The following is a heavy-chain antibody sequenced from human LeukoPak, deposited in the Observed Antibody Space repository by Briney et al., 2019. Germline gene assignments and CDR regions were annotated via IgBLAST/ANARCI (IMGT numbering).Heavy chain of an antibody. CDR3: ASYGSGSYYYDY. J-gene: IGHJ4*02. CDR2: ISSSSSYI. V-gene: IGHV3-21*01. D-gene: IGHD3-10*01. CDR1: GFTFSSYS. Sequence: KSGGSLRLSCAASGFTFSSYSMNWVRQAPGKGLEWVSSISSSSSYIYYADSVKGRFTISRDNAKNSLYLQMNSLRAEDTAVYYCASYGSGSYYYDYWGQGTLVTVSS.